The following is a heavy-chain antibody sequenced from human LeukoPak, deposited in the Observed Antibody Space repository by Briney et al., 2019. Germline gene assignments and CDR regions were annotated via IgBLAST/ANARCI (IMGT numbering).Heavy chain of an antibody. CDR3: ARRDSSWYIAFDI. CDR1: GGTFISYA. D-gene: IGHD6-13*01. J-gene: IGHJ3*02. CDR2: IIPIFGTA. V-gene: IGHV1-69*13. Sequence: GASVKVSCKASGGTFISYAISWVRQAPGQELEWMGGIIPIFGTANYAQKFQGRVTITADESTSTAYMELSSLRSEDTAVYYCARRDSSWYIAFDIWGQGTMVTVSS.